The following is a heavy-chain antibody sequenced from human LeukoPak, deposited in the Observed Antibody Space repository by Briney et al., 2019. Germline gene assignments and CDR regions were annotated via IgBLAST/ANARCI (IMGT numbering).Heavy chain of an antibody. CDR2: IKPDGSEK. V-gene: IGHV3-7*01. J-gene: IGHJ4*02. Sequence: GGSLRLSCAASGSTFSSSWMSWVRQAPGKGLEWVANIKPDGSEKYYVDSVKGRFAISRDNAKNSLYLQMNSLRAEDTAVYYCARDKFGGTDYWGQGTLVTVSS. CDR1: GSTFSSSW. CDR3: ARDKFGGTDY. D-gene: IGHD3-16*01.